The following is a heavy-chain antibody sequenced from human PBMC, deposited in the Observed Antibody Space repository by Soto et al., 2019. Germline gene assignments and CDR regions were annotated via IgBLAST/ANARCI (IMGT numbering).Heavy chain of an antibody. CDR2: IYYSGST. V-gene: IGHV4-31*03. CDR1: GGSVSSGAYY. Sequence: SETLSLTCTVSGGSVSSGAYYWTWIRQRPGKGLEWIGYIYYSGSTYYSPSLKSRLSISLDTSKNQFPLRLSSVTAADTAMYYCARARLRAVYAFDIWGQGTMVTVSS. D-gene: IGHD5-12*01. CDR3: ARARLRAVYAFDI. J-gene: IGHJ3*02.